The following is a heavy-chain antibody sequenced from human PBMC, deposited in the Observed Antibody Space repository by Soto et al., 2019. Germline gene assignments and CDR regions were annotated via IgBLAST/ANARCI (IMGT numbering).Heavy chain of an antibody. D-gene: IGHD6-19*01. V-gene: IGHV3-7*03. CDR1: GFTFSSYW. Sequence: XGSLRLSCAASGFTFSSYWMSWVRQAPGKGLEWVANIKQDGSEKYYVDSVEGRFAISRDNAKNSLYLQMNSLRAEDTAVYYCAREPSIAVAGDAFDIWGQGTMVTVS. CDR2: IKQDGSEK. CDR3: AREPSIAVAGDAFDI. J-gene: IGHJ3*02.